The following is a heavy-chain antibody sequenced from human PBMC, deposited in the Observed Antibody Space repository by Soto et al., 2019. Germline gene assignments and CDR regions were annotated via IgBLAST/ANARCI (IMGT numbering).Heavy chain of an antibody. J-gene: IGHJ4*02. D-gene: IGHD3-16*01. CDR1: GFTFYSYE. CDR3: ASGITGFDY. Sequence: GCSIRLASAASGFTFYSYEMNWVRQAPGKGLEWVSYISSSGSTIYYADSVKGRFTISRDNAKNSLYLQMNSLRAEDTAVYYCASGITGFDYWGQGTLVTVSS. CDR2: ISSSGSTI. V-gene: IGHV3-48*03.